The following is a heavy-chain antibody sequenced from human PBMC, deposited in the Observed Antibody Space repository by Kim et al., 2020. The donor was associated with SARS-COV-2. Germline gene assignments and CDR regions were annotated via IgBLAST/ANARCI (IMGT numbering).Heavy chain of an antibody. J-gene: IGHJ6*02. D-gene: IGHD6-13*01. Sequence: VKGRFTISRDNSKNTMYFQMSSLRAEDTAVYYCVKPQQLVPYYHYYGMDVWGQVTTVTVSS. CDR3: VKPQQLVPYYHYYGMDV. V-gene: IGHV3-64*05.